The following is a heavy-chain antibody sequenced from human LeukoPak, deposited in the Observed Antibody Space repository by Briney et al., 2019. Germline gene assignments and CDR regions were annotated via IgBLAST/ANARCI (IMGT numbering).Heavy chain of an antibody. D-gene: IGHD6-19*01. V-gene: IGHV4-59*01. CDR1: GGSISSYY. CDR2: IYYSGTT. J-gene: IGHJ4*02. CDR3: ARGEPAFSSGWYTYYFDY. Sequence: SETLSLTCTVSGGSISSYYWSWIRQTPGKGLEWIGYIYYSGTTNYNPSLRSRVAISLDTSKNQFSLKLSSVTAADSAVYYCARGEPAFSSGWYTYYFDYWGQGTLVTVSS.